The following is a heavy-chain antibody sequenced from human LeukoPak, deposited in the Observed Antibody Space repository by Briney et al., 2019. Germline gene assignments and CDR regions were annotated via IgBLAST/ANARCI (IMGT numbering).Heavy chain of an antibody. CDR3: ARDVATLSSGVDY. V-gene: IGHV3-48*01. D-gene: IGHD3-10*01. CDR2: ISSSSSTI. Sequence: GGSLRLSCAASGFTFSSYGVNWVRQAPGKGLEWVSYISSSSSTIYYADSVKGRFTISRDNAKNSLYLQMNSLRAEDTAVYYCARDVATLSSGVDYWGQGTLVTVSS. CDR1: GFTFSSYG. J-gene: IGHJ4*02.